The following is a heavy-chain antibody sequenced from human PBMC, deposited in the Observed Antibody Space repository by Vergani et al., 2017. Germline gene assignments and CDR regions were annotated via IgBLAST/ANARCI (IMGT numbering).Heavy chain of an antibody. CDR1: GYTFTSYG. V-gene: IGHV1-18*04. Sequence: QVQLVQSGAEVKKPGASVTVSCKASGYTFTSYGISWVRQAPGQGLEWMGWISAYNGNTNYAQKLQGRVTMTTDTSTSTAYMELRSLRSDDTAVYCCARECTNGYSSGWYAGYYYYGMDVWGQGTTVTVSS. D-gene: IGHD6-19*01. J-gene: IGHJ6*02. CDR2: ISAYNGNT. CDR3: ARECTNGYSSGWYAGYYYYGMDV.